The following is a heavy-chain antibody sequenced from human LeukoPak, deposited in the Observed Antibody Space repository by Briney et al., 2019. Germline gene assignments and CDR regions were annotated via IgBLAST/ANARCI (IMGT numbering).Heavy chain of an antibody. J-gene: IGHJ4*02. CDR1: GNSFTSYW. CDR2: IHCGDSDT. CDR3: ASGLSLARHFDY. V-gene: IGHV5-51*01. D-gene: IGHD6-6*01. Sequence: GESLKISCKASGNSFTSYWIAWVRQLPGKGLEWMRIIHCGDSDTRYSPSFQGQVTISADKSIRIAYLQWSSLKATDTAMYCCASGLSLARHFDYWGQGALVSVSS.